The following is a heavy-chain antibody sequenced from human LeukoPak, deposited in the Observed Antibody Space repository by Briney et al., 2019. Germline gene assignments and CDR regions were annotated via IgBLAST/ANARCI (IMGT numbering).Heavy chain of an antibody. D-gene: IGHD2-8*01. V-gene: IGHV3-7*01. CDR3: ARVNPLMPPGVFDI. J-gene: IGHJ3*02. CDR1: GLTFSNYW. Sequence: GGSLRLSCAASGLTFSNYWMTWVRQAPGKGLAWVANIKQDGSEKYYVDSVKGRFTISRDNAKNSVYLQMNSLRAEDTAVYYCARVNPLMPPGVFDIWGQGTMFAVSS. CDR2: IKQDGSEK.